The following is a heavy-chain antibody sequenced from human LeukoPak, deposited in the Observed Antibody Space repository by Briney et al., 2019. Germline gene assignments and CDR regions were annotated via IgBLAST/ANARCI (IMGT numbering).Heavy chain of an antibody. Sequence: SETLSLTCAVSGGSISSYDWSWIRQPPGKGLEGIGYIYDSGSTNYNPSLNSRGTISVDTSKNQFSLTLSSVTAPDTAVYYCARSVGATTPFDYWGQGALVTVSS. CDR1: GGSISSYD. CDR3: ARSVGATTPFDY. CDR2: IYDSGST. J-gene: IGHJ4*02. V-gene: IGHV4-59*01. D-gene: IGHD1-26*01.